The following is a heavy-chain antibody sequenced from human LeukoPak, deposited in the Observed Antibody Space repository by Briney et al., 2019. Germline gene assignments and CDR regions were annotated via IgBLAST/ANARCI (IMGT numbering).Heavy chain of an antibody. CDR2: INPNSGGT. V-gene: IGHV1-2*02. CDR1: GYTFTSYY. CDR3: ARPNLWNYGMDV. Sequence: GASVKVSCKASGYTFTSYYMHWVRQAPGQGLEWMGWINPNSGGTNYAQKFQGRVTMTRDTSISTAYMELSRLRSDDTAVYYCARPNLWNYGMDVWGQGTTVTVSS. J-gene: IGHJ6*02. D-gene: IGHD3-3*01.